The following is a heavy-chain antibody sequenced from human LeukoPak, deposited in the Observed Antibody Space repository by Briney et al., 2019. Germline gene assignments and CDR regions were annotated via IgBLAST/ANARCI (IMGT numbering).Heavy chain of an antibody. J-gene: IGHJ4*02. CDR3: ASGGWYQGGSDY. Sequence: SETLSLTCAVYGGSFSGYYWSWIRQPPGKGLEWIGEINHSGSTNYNPSLKSRVTISVDTSKNQFSLKLSSVTAADTAVYNCASGGWYQGGSDYWGQGTLVTVSS. V-gene: IGHV4-34*01. CDR1: GGSFSGYY. CDR2: INHSGST. D-gene: IGHD6-19*01.